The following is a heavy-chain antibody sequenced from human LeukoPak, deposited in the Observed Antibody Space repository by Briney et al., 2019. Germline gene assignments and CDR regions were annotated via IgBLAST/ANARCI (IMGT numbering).Heavy chain of an antibody. CDR2: ISRSSSTI. CDR1: GFTFSSYW. CDR3: ATHSGYAPPY. V-gene: IGHV3-48*01. Sequence: GGSLRLSCAASGFTFSSYWMHWVRQAPGKGLEWVSYISRSSSTIYYADSVKGRFTISRDNAKSSLYLQMNSLTTEDTAVYYCATHSGYAPPYWGQGTLVTVSS. D-gene: IGHD5-12*01. J-gene: IGHJ4*02.